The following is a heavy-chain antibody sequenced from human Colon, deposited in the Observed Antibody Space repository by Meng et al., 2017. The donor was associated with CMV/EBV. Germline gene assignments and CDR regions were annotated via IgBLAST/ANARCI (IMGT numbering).Heavy chain of an antibody. CDR2: ISESGDAI. V-gene: IGHV3-23*01. D-gene: IGHD1-1*01. CDR3: VTPPRHYKYNWYTYSFDY. CDR1: GFTFSSYV. Sequence: GESLKISCAASGFTFSSYVMSWVRQAPGKGLEWVSSISESGDAIHYADSVKGRFTISRDNSRNTLYLQMNSLRAEDTAIYYCVTPPRHYKYNWYTYSFDYWGQGTLVTVSS. J-gene: IGHJ4*02.